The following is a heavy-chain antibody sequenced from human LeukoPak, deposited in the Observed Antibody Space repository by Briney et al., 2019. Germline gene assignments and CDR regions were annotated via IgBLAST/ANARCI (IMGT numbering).Heavy chain of an antibody. D-gene: IGHD2-21*01. V-gene: IGHV3-74*01. CDR3: ARDGVEFYNWFDP. CDR1: GFSFSNYW. Sequence: GGSLRLSCAASGFSFSNYWMHWVRQAPGKGLVWVSRINSDGSNTTYADSVKGRFTISRDNAKNTLYLQMNSLRAEDTAVYYCARDGVEFYNWFDPWGQGTLVTVSS. J-gene: IGHJ5*02. CDR2: INSDGSNT.